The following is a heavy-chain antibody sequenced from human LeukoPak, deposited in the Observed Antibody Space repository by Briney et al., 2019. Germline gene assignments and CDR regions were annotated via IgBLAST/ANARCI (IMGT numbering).Heavy chain of an antibody. CDR3: ARGPGYYYDSSGYYNLEWFDY. V-gene: IGHV4-39*01. CDR2: IYYTGST. D-gene: IGHD3-22*01. J-gene: IGHJ4*02. Sequence: SETLSLTCTVSGGSISSSSYSWGWIRQPPGKGLEWIGTIYYTGSTYYNPSLRSRLTISVDTSKNQLSLKLSSVTPEDTAVYYCARGPGYYYDSSGYYNLEWFDYWGQGTLVTVSS. CDR1: GGSISSSSYS.